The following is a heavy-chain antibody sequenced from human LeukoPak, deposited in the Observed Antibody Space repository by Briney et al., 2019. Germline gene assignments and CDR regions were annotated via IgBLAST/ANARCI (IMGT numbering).Heavy chain of an antibody. CDR3: AKEADYHGELLYYYFDY. D-gene: IGHD3-10*01. V-gene: IGHV3-9*01. J-gene: IGHJ4*02. CDR1: GFTFDDYA. CDR2: ISWNSGLI. Sequence: QAGGSLRLSCATSGFTFDDYAMHWVRQAPGKGLEWVSGISWNSGLIGYADSVKGRFTISRDNAKNSLYLQMNSLRAEDTALYYCAKEADYHGELLYYYFDYWGQGTLVTVSS.